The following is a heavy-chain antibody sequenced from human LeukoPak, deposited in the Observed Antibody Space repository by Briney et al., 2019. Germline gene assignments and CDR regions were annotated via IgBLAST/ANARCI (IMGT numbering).Heavy chain of an antibody. D-gene: IGHD3-10*01. V-gene: IGHV4-59*01. Sequence: SETLSLTCTVSGGSIRSYYWSWIRQPPGKGLEWIGYIYYSGSTNYNPSLKSRVTISVDTSKNQFSLKLSSVTAADTAVYYCARDSGGGVDYWGQGTLVTVSS. CDR3: ARDSGGGVDY. CDR2: IYYSGST. CDR1: GGSIRSYY. J-gene: IGHJ4*02.